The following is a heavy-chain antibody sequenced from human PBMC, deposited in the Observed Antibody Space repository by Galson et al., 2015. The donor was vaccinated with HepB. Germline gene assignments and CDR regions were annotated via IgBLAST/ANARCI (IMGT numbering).Heavy chain of an antibody. J-gene: IGHJ5*02. CDR1: GFTFDDYA. V-gene: IGHV3-9*01. Sequence: SLRLSCAASGFTFDDYAMHWVRQAPGKGLEWVSGISWNSGSIGYADSVKGRFTISRDNAKNSLYLQMNSLRSDDTAVYYCARDTVYSGGFDPWGQGTLVTVSS. CDR3: ARDTVYSGGFDP. D-gene: IGHD1-26*01. CDR2: ISWNSGSI.